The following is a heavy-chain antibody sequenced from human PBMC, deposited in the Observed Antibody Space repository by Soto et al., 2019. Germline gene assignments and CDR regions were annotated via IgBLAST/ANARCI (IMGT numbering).Heavy chain of an antibody. V-gene: IGHV1-2*02. CDR1: GYTFTGYY. CDR3: ARVIRVQWLVPLAPARDDAFDI. CDR2: INPNSGGT. J-gene: IGHJ3*02. Sequence: AASVKFSCKASGYTFTGYYMHWVRQAPGQGLEWMGWINPNSGGTNYAQKFQGRVTMTRDTSISTAYMELSRLRSDDTAVYYCARVIRVQWLVPLAPARDDAFDIWGQGTMVTVSS. D-gene: IGHD6-19*01.